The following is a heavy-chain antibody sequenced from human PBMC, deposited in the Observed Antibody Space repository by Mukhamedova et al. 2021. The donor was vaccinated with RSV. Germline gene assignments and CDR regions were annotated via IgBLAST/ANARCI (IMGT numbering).Heavy chain of an antibody. CDR3: ARDRGAIFGVVIPSYGMDV. J-gene: IGHJ6*02. V-gene: IGHV3-30*09. Sequence: EWVAIISSDGNSKYYADSVKGRFAISRDNSKSTLYLQMDSLRAEDTAVYYCARDRGAIFGVVIPSYGMDVWGQGSAVTCSS. CDR2: ISSDGNSK. D-gene: IGHD3-3*01.